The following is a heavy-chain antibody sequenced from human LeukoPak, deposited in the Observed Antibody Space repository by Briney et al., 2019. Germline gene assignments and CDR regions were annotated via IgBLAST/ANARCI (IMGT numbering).Heavy chain of an antibody. D-gene: IGHD3-3*01. V-gene: IGHV1-18*01. Sequence: ASVKVSCKSSGYTFNRYGISWVRQAPGQGLEWMGWISAYNGNTKYAQKVQGRVTMTTDTSTSTAYMEVRSLRSDDAAIYYCAEDPAVRNDFLSVTDAFDIWGQGTMVTIFS. CDR3: AEDPAVRNDFLSVTDAFDI. J-gene: IGHJ3*02. CDR2: ISAYNGNT. CDR1: GYTFNRYG.